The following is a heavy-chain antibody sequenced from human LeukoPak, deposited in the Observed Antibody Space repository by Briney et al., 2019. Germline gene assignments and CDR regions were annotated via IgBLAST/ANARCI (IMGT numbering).Heavy chain of an antibody. CDR3: ARGPGPDIVVVPAAIFDY. J-gene: IGHJ4*02. D-gene: IGHD2-2*02. CDR1: GGSFSGYY. CDR2: INHSGST. V-gene: IGHV4-34*01. Sequence: KPSETLSLTCAVYGGSFSGYYWSWIRQPPGKGLEWIGEINHSGSTNYNPSLKSRVTISVDTSKNQFSLKLSFVTAADTAVYYCARGPGPDIVVVPAAIFDYWGQGTLVTVSS.